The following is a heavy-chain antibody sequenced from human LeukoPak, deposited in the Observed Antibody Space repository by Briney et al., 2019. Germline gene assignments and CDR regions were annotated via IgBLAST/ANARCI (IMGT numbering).Heavy chain of an antibody. V-gene: IGHV4-39*01. Sequence: PSETLPLTCTVSGGSISSSSYYWGWIRQPPGKGLEWIGSIYYSGSTYYNPSLKSRVTISVDTSKNQFSLKLSSVTAADTAVYYCAAGIAAAGTCFDYWGQGTLVTVSS. D-gene: IGHD6-13*01. CDR3: AAGIAAAGTCFDY. CDR2: IYYSGST. CDR1: GGSISSSSYY. J-gene: IGHJ4*02.